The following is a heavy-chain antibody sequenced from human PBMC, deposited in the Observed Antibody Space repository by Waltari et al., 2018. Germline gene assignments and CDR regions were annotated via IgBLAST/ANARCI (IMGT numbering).Heavy chain of an antibody. CDR3: ARRDVLTGFLDY. CDR1: GFTFSTFP. CDR2: IRPNEVDT. D-gene: IGHD3-9*01. J-gene: IGHJ4*02. V-gene: IGHV3-64*01. Sequence: EVQLVESGGGLVQPGGSLRLSCAASGFTFSTFPMHWVRQAPGKGLECVSAIRPNEVDTYYANSVKGRFTISRDNSKNTLYLQMGSLRVEDMAVYYCARRDVLTGFLDYWGQGTLVTVSS.